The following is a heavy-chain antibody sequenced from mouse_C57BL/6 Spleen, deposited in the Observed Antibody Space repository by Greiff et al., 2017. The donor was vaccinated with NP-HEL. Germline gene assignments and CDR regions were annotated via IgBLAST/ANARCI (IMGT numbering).Heavy chain of an antibody. Sequence: EVKLQESGAELVRPGASVKLSCTASGFNIKDYYMHWVKQRPEQGLEWIGRIDPEDGDTEYAPKFQGKATMTADTSSNTAYLQLSSLTSEETAGYYWTPSYYGKGYFDYWGQGTTLTVSS. J-gene: IGHJ2*01. CDR2: IDPEDGDT. CDR3: TPSYYGKGYFDY. CDR1: GFNIKDYY. D-gene: IGHD2-1*01. V-gene: IGHV14-1*01.